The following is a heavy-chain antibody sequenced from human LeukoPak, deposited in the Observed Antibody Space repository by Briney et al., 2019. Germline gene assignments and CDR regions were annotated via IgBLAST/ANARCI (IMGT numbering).Heavy chain of an antibody. CDR2: IYTSGST. CDR1: AGSISSGSYY. CDR3: ASYYDSSGFDI. Sequence: PSETLSLTCTVSAGSISSGSYYWSWIRQPAGKGLEWIGRIYTSGSTNYNPSLKSRVTISVDTSKNQFSLKLSSVTAADTAVYYCASYYDSSGFDIWGQGTMVTVSS. D-gene: IGHD3-22*01. V-gene: IGHV4-61*02. J-gene: IGHJ3*02.